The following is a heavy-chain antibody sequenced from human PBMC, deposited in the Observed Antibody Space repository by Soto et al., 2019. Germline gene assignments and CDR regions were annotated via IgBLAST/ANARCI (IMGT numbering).Heavy chain of an antibody. D-gene: IGHD6-6*01. J-gene: IGHJ4*02. CDR1: GGSFSGSY. Sequence: TSETLSLTCAVYGGSFSGSYWSWIRQPPGKGLEWIGEINHSGSTNYNPSLKSRVTISVDTSKNQFSLKLSSVTAADTAVYYCARGDTSNSYYFDYWGQGTLVTGSS. CDR2: INHSGST. CDR3: ARGDTSNSYYFDY. V-gene: IGHV4-34*01.